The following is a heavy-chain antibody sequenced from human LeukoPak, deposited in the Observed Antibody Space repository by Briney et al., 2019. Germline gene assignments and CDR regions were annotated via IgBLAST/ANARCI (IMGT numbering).Heavy chain of an antibody. CDR3: ARKVYSFDVFDY. CDR1: GGSISSYY. D-gene: IGHD2-15*01. J-gene: IGHJ4*02. Sequence: SETLSRTCTVSGGSISSYYWSWIRQPPGKALEWIGYIFHSGTANYHPSLKSRVTISIDTSENQFSLKLSSVTAADTAVYYCARKVYSFDVFDYWGQGTLVTVSS. CDR2: IFHSGTA. V-gene: IGHV4-59*01.